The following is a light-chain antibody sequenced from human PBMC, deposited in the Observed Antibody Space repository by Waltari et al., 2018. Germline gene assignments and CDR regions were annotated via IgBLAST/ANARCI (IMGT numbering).Light chain of an antibody. V-gene: IGLV4-69*01. CDR2: VNSDGSH. Sequence: QLVLTQSPSASASLGASVKLTCTLSSGHSSNVIAWHQQQPEKGPRYLMKVNSDGSHSKGDEIPYRFSGSSSGAERYLTIASLQSEDEADYYCQTRGHGTGVFGGGTKLTVL. J-gene: IGLJ3*02. CDR3: QTRGHGTGV. CDR1: SGHSSNV.